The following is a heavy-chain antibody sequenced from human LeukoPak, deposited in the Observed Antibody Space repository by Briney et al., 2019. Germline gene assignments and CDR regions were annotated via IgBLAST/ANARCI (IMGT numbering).Heavy chain of an antibody. CDR1: GYTFTGYY. CDR2: INPNSGGT. D-gene: IGHD3-10*01. J-gene: IGHJ4*02. V-gene: IGHV1-2*02. CDR3: ATSMVRGVPQNN. Sequence: ASVKVSCKASGYTFTGYYMHWVRQAPGQGLEWMGWINPNSGGTNYAQKFQGRVTMTRDTSISTAYMELSGLRSDDTAVYYCATSMVRGVPQNNWGQGTLVTVSS.